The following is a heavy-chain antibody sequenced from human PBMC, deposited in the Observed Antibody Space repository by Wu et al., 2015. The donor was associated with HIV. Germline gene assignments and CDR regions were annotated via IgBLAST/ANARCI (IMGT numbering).Heavy chain of an antibody. Sequence: QVQLVQSGAEVKKPGASVKVSCKASGYTFTSYGISWVRQAPGQGLEWMGWISAYNGNTNYAQKLQGRVTMTTDTSTSTAYMELRSLRSDDTAVYYCARELGGVLHYYGSGXPYYFDYWGQGTLVTVSS. CDR2: ISAYNGNT. J-gene: IGHJ4*02. V-gene: IGHV1-18*01. D-gene: IGHD3-10*01. CDR1: GYTFTSYG. CDR3: ARELGGVLHYYGSGXPYYFDY.